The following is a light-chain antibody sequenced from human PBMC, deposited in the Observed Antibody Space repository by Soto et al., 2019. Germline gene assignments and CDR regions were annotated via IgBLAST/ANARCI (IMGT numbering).Light chain of an antibody. CDR2: WAS. CDR1: QSVYNSNNYNY. J-gene: IGKJ2*01. Sequence: DIVMTQSPDSLAVSLGERASINCKSSQSVYNSNNYNYLAWYQQKPGQPPKLLIYWASTRESGVPDRFSGSGSGTDFTLTISSLQAEDVAVYYCQQYYLIPHTFGQGTKLEIK. CDR3: QQYYLIPHT. V-gene: IGKV4-1*01.